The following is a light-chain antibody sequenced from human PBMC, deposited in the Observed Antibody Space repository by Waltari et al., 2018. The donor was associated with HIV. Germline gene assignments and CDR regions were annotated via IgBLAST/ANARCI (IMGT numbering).Light chain of an antibody. CDR2: GAS. CDR3: QQYENWPPFT. V-gene: IGKV3-15*01. Sequence: EIVMTQSPATLAVSPGERATLSCRASQTITSNLAWYQHKPGQAPRLHIFGASTRATGIPARFSGSGSGTDFTLTISSLQSEDFAIYYCQQYENWPPFTFGGGTRVEIK. CDR1: QTITSN. J-gene: IGKJ4*01.